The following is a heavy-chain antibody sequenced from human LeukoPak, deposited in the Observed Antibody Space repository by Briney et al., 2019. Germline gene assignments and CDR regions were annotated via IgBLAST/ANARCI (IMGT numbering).Heavy chain of an antibody. Sequence: GGSLRLPCAASGFTLSSYNMKWVRQAPGKGLEWVSSISYRSSDIEYADSVKGRFTISRDNAKKSLYLQMSSLRAEDTAVYYCVRAHDYAQGNPWGQGTLVTVSS. CDR1: GFTLSSYN. J-gene: IGHJ5*02. V-gene: IGHV3-21*01. D-gene: IGHD3-16*01. CDR2: ISYRSSDI. CDR3: VRAHDYAQGNP.